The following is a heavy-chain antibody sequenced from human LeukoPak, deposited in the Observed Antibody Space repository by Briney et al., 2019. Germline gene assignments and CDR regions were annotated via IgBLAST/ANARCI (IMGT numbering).Heavy chain of an antibody. J-gene: IGHJ6*02. CDR2: IHYSGST. CDR1: GGSISSSSYY. Sequence: SETLSLTCTVSGGSISSSSYYWGWIRQPPGKGLEWIGSIHYSGSTYYNPSLKSRVTISVDTSKNQFSLKLSSVTAADTAVYYCASRITYYYYGMDVWGQGTTVTVSS. CDR3: ASRITYYYYGMDV. V-gene: IGHV4-39*01.